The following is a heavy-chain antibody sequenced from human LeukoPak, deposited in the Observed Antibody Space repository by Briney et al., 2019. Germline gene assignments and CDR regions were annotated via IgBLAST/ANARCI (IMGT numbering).Heavy chain of an antibody. CDR3: AKAGIGADGAGFLCEY. J-gene: IGHJ4*02. D-gene: IGHD1-1*01. V-gene: IGHV3-23*01. CDR2: ASYYVGKQ. CDR1: GFTVSSNY. Sequence: GGSLRLSCAASGFTVSSNYMSWVRQAPGKGLEWVSTASYYVGKQYHADSVRGRFTVSRDNSRNTVSLQMSSLRVEDTGIYYCAKAGIGADGAGFLCEYWGQGTLVTVSS.